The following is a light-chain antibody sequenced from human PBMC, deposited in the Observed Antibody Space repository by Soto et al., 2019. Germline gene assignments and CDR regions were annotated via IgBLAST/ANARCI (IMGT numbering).Light chain of an antibody. V-gene: IGKV3-20*01. CDR3: QQYGSSPA. CDR2: GAS. CDR1: QSVSSSY. Sequence: EIVLTQSPGTLSLSPGERATLSCRASQSVSSSYLAWYQQKPGQAPRLLIYGASSRATGIPDRFSGSGSGPDFTFTISRLEPEDFALYYCQQYGSSPAFGGGTKVEIK. J-gene: IGKJ4*01.